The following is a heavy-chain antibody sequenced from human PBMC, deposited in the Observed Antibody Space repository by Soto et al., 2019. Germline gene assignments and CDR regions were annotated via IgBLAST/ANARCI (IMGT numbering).Heavy chain of an antibody. CDR1: GFTFKNYA. D-gene: IGHD6-19*01. Sequence: PGGSLRLSXAASGFTFKNYAMSWVRQAPGKGLEWVSTFSGSSDNRYYADSVKGRFTISRDNSKNTLCLQMNTLRAEDTAIYYCAKRDSSGSFYFDYWGQGTLVTVSS. V-gene: IGHV3-23*01. CDR3: AKRDSSGSFYFDY. CDR2: FSGSSDNR. J-gene: IGHJ4*02.